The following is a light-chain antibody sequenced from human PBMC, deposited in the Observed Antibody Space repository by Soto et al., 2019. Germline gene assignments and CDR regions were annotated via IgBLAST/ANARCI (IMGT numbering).Light chain of an antibody. Sequence: DIVMTQSPDSLAVSLGERATINCKSSQSVLYSSTNKNFLTWYQQKPGQPPKLLIYWASTRESGVPDRFSGGGSGTDFTLTINSLQAADVAVYYCQQYYSTPPTFGQGTKLEIK. J-gene: IGKJ2*01. CDR3: QQYYSTPPT. CDR1: QSVLYSSTNKNF. V-gene: IGKV4-1*01. CDR2: WAS.